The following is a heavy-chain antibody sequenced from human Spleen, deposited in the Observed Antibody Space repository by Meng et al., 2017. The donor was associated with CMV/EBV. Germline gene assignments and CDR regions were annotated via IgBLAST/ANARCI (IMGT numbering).Heavy chain of an antibody. CDR2: INPNSGGT. CDR1: GYTFTGYY. V-gene: IGHV1-2*02. J-gene: IGHJ4*02. CDR3: ATEGQLSSGGFDY. D-gene: IGHD6-6*01. Sequence: CKASGYTFTGYYMHWVRQAPGQGLEWMGWINPNSGGTNYAQKFQGRVTMTRDTSISTAYMELSRLRSDDTAVYYCATEGQLSSGGFDYWGQGTLVTVSS.